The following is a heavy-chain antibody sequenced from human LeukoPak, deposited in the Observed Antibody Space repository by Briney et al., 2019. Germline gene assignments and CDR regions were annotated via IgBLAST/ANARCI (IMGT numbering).Heavy chain of an antibody. D-gene: IGHD5-18*01. CDR3: ARDQKDTAMVTRFDY. J-gene: IGHJ4*02. CDR1: GFTFSSYW. Sequence: PGGSLRLSCAASGFTFSSYWMHWVRQAPGKGLVWVSRINSDGSSTSYADSVKGRFTISRDNAKNTLYLQMNSLRAEDTAVYYCARDQKDTAMVTRFDYWGQGTLVTVSS. CDR2: INSDGSST. V-gene: IGHV3-74*01.